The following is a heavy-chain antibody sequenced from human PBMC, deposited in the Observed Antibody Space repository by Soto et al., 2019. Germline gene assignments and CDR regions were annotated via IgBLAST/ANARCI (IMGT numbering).Heavy chain of an antibody. CDR2: IYYSGST. CDR1: GGSIRSNN. J-gene: IGHJ5*02. CDR3: ARARLSRSWWFDP. Sequence: SETLSLTCAVSGGSIRSNNWWSWIRQPPGKGLEWIGYIYYSGSTNYNPSLKSRVTISVDTSKNQFSLKLSSVTAADTAVYYCARARLSRSWWFDPWGQGTLVTVSS. D-gene: IGHD3-10*01. V-gene: IGHV4-59*01.